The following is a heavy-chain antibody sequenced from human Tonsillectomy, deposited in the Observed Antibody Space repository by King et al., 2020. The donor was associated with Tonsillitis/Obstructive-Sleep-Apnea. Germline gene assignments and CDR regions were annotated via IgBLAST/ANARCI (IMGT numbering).Heavy chain of an antibody. CDR1: GFTFGDYA. V-gene: IGHV3-49*04. Sequence: QLVESGGGLVQPGRSLRLSCTASGFTFGDYAMSWVRQAPGKGLEWVGFIRSKAHGGTTEYAASVKGRFTISRDDSKSIAYLQMNSLKTEDTAVYYCARELDYYYYMDVWGKGTTVTVSS. CDR2: IRSKAHGGTT. J-gene: IGHJ6*03. CDR3: ARELDYYYYMDV.